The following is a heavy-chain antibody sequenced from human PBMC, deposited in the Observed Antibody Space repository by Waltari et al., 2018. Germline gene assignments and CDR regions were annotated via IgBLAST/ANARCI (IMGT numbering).Heavy chain of an antibody. CDR2: SVTSFGTA. Sequence: QVQLVQSGAEVKKPGSSVKVSCKASGDTFSRYAISWLRQAPGQGLEWMGTSVTSFGTANYARKFQGRVTLTADTAYMELNSLTFEDTAIYFCARDTWGSNHYFEFWGQGTLVTVSS. D-gene: IGHD3-16*01. CDR3: ARDTWGSNHYFEF. J-gene: IGHJ4*02. V-gene: IGHV1-69*15. CDR1: GDTFSRYA.